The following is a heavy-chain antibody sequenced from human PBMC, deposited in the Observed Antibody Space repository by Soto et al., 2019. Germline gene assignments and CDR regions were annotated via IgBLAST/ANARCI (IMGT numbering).Heavy chain of an antibody. Sequence: SETLSLTCTVSGGSISSSSYYWAWVRQPPGKGLEWIGSIYYSGNTFYNPSLKSRVTISVDTSKNQFSLKLSSVTAADTAVYYCARHLDTYYYHFSGGLDSWGQGTLVTVSS. CDR1: GGSISSSSYY. CDR3: ARHLDTYYYHFSGGLDS. D-gene: IGHD2-15*01. CDR2: IYYSGNT. V-gene: IGHV4-39*01. J-gene: IGHJ5*01.